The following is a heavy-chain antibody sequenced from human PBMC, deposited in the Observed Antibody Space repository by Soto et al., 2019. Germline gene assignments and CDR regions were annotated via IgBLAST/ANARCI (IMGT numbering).Heavy chain of an antibody. Sequence: GGSLRLSCAASGFAFSRYGMHWVRQAPDKGLEWVAVIWYDGTDNYYADSVKGRFTISRGNVNDTLYLQMNNLRAEDSGLYYCTRGPRPISTGTGAYWGQGTQVTVYS. V-gene: IGHV3-33*01. D-gene: IGHD3-10*01. CDR1: GFAFSRYG. J-gene: IGHJ4*02. CDR2: IWYDGTDN. CDR3: TRGPRPISTGTGAY.